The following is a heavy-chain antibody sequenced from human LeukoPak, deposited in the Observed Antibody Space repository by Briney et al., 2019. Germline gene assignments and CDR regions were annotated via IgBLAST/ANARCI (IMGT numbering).Heavy chain of an antibody. CDR2: INHSGST. CDR1: GGSFSGYY. Sequence: SETLSLTCAVYGGSFSGYYWSWIRQPPGKGLEWIGEINHSGSTNYNPSLKSRVTISVDTSKNQFSLKLSSVTAADTAVYYCARGVTYYYGSGSFGEYYFDYWGQGTLVTVSS. CDR3: ARGVTYYYGSGSFGEYYFDY. J-gene: IGHJ4*02. D-gene: IGHD3-10*01. V-gene: IGHV4-34*01.